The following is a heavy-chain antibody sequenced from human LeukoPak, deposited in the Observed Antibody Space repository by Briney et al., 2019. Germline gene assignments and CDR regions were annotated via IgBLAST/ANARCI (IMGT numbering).Heavy chain of an antibody. CDR2: IYYSWST. CDR1: GGSISNYY. V-gene: IGHV4-59*08. Sequence: SETLSLTCTVSGGSISNYYWNWIRQPPGAGLEWIGYIYYSWSTKYNPSLKSRVTMSLDTSKNQFSLKLSSVTAADTAVYYCARGLGPQNWFWAFDIWGQGTMVTVSS. D-gene: IGHD3-9*01. CDR3: ARGLGPQNWFWAFDI. J-gene: IGHJ3*02.